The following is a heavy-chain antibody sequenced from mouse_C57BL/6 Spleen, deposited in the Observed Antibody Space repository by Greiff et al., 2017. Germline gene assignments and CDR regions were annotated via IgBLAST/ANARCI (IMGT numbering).Heavy chain of an antibody. CDR3: AREGTTVVAHFDY. V-gene: IGHV3-6*01. D-gene: IGHD1-1*01. Sequence: EVKLVESGPGLVKPSQSLSLTCSVTGYSITSGYYWNWIRQFPGNKLEWMGYISYDGSNNYNPSLKNRISITRDTSKNQFFLKLNSVTTEDTATXYCAREGTTVVAHFDYWGQGTTLTVSS. CDR1: GYSITSGYY. J-gene: IGHJ2*01. CDR2: ISYDGSN.